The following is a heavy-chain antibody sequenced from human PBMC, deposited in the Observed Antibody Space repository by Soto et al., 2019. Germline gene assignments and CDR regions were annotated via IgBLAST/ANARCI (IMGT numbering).Heavy chain of an antibody. CDR2: IRARAHGGTT. CDR1: AFNFADYA. J-gene: IGHJ4*02. Sequence: PGGSLRLSCTAPAFNFADYAMNWVRQVPGKGLEWVGFIRARAHGGTTDYAASVKGRFTISRDDSKGIAYLQMNSLKTEDTALYYCTRAYDSSPLDYWGQGTRVTVSS. D-gene: IGHD3-22*01. V-gene: IGHV3-49*04. CDR3: TRAYDSSPLDY.